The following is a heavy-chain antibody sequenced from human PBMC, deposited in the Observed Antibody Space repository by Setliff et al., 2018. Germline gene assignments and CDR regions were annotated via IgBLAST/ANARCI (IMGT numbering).Heavy chain of an antibody. CDR3: ARPLEESFGGVRDSDAFDI. CDR2: IYYNGTT. CDR1: GGSIRSTNYY. J-gene: IGHJ3*02. V-gene: IGHV4-39*01. Sequence: PSETLSLTCTVSGGSIRSTNYYWGWIRQPPGKRLEWIGSIYYNGTTHFNPSLKSRVAISVDPSKNQLFLKLSSVTATDTAVYYCARPLEESFGGVRDSDAFDIWGQGTMVTVSS. D-gene: IGHD3-16*01.